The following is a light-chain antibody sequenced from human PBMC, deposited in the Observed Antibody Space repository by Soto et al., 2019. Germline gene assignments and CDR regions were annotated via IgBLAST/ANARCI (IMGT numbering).Light chain of an antibody. CDR1: QSLRYSNGTTN. CDR2: LVS. CDR3: MQALQTPYT. Sequence: DIVMTQSPLSLPVTPGEPASISCRTSQSLRYSNGTTNWDWYVQKPGQSPQLLIYLVSDRASGVPDRFSGSGSGTAVTLEISRVEAEDVGVYYCMQALQTPYTFGQGTKLEIK. J-gene: IGKJ2*01. V-gene: IGKV2-28*01.